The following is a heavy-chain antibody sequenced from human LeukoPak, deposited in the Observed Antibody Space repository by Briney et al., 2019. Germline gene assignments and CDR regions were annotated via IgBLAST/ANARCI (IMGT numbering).Heavy chain of an antibody. J-gene: IGHJ4*02. CDR1: GFTFSSYA. V-gene: IGHV3-23*01. Sequence: GGSLRLSCAASGFTFSSYAMSWVRQAPGKGLEWVSAISGSGGSTYYADSVKGRFTISRDNSKNTLYLQMNSLRAEDTAVYYCARDRRGELLGLYFDYWGQGTLVTVSS. CDR2: ISGSGGST. CDR3: ARDRRGELLGLYFDY. D-gene: IGHD1-26*01.